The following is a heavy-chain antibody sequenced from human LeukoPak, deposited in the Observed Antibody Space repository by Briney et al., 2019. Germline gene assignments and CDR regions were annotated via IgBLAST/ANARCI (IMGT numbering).Heavy chain of an antibody. V-gene: IGHV3-23*01. CDR1: DSTFTSYG. CDR3: ANSPKSDY. J-gene: IGHJ4*02. CDR2: ISGSGGST. Sequence: GGSLRLSCAPSDSTFTSYGMSWFRQAPEKGLEWLSAISGSGGSTYYADSVQGRFTISRDNSKNTLYLQMSSLRAEDTAVYYCANSPKSDYWGQGTLVTVSS.